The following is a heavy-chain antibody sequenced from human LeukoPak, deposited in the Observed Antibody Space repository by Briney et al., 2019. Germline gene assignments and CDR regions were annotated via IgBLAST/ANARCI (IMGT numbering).Heavy chain of an antibody. J-gene: IGHJ6*02. V-gene: IGHV3-23*01. CDR1: AFPFSSYA. CDR3: ATGPRGSDYYYYGMDV. CDR2: ISGSGGST. D-gene: IGHD1-14*01. Sequence: PGGSLRLSCAASAFPFSSYAMSWVRQAPGKGLEWVSAISGSGGSTYYADSVKGRFTISRDNSKNTLYLQMNSLRAEDTAVYYCATGPRGSDYYYYGMDVWGQGTTVTVSS.